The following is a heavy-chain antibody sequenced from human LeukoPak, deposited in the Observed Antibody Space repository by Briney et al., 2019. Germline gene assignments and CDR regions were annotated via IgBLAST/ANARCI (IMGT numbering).Heavy chain of an antibody. CDR2: INWNGGST. V-gene: IGHV3-20*04. D-gene: IGHD6-13*01. CDR1: GFTFDDYG. Sequence: GGSLRLSCAASGFTFDDYGMSWVRQAPGEGLEWVSGINWNGGSTGYADSVKGRFTISRDNAKNSLYLQMNSLRVEDTALYYCAREKEESSSWGINWFDPWGQGTLVTVSS. J-gene: IGHJ5*02. CDR3: AREKEESSSWGINWFDP.